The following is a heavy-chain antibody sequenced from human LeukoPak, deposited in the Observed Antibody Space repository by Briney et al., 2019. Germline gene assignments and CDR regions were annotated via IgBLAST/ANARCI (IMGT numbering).Heavy chain of an antibody. V-gene: IGHV3-7*01. J-gene: IGHJ4*02. CDR1: GFTFSRYW. D-gene: IGHD2-8*01. Sequence: GGSLRLSCAASGFTFSRYWISWVRQAPGKGLEWVANIKQDGSEKYYVDSVKGRFTISRDNAKNSLYLQMNSLRGEDTAVYYCARVSCTNGVCYGFDYWGQGTLVTVSS. CDR2: IKQDGSEK. CDR3: ARVSCTNGVCYGFDY.